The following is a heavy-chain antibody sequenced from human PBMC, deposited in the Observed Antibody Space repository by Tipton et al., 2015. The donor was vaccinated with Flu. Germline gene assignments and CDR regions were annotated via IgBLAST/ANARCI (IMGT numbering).Heavy chain of an antibody. CDR3: ARAENIHGSGSSDY. CDR1: GFTFSDYY. J-gene: IGHJ4*02. D-gene: IGHD3-10*01. V-gene: IGHV3-11*01. CDR2: IGSSGSTI. Sequence: SLRLSCVASGFTFSDYYMSWIRQAPGKGLEWVSYIGSSGSTIYYADSVKGRFTISRDSAKNTLYLQMNSLRAEDTAVYYCARAENIHGSGSSDYWGQGTLFTVSS.